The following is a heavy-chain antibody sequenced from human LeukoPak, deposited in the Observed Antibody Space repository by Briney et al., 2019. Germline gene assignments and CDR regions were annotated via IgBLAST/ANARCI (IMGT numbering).Heavy chain of an antibody. Sequence: PSETLSLTCTVSGGSINSYWSWMRQPAGKGLEWIGRISGSGSTTYNPSLKSRLSISIDTSKNQFSLKLMSVTAADTAVYYCAREAMVRGVIYYYYYYMDVWGKGTTVTISS. V-gene: IGHV4-4*07. CDR1: GGSINSY. D-gene: IGHD3-10*01. J-gene: IGHJ6*03. CDR3: AREAMVRGVIYYYYYYMDV. CDR2: ISGSGST.